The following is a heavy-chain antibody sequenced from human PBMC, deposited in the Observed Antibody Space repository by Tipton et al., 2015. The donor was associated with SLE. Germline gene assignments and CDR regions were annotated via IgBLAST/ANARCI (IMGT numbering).Heavy chain of an antibody. J-gene: IGHJ4*02. V-gene: IGHV4-30-2*01. Sequence: TLSLTCAVSGDSINSGDYSWSWIRQPPGKGLEWIATIYHSGSTYYNPSLNSRVTISVDTSKNQFSLNLNSVTAADTAVYFCARGLVGARRTVFDYWGQGILVTVSS. D-gene: IGHD1-26*01. CDR2: IYHSGST. CDR3: ARGLVGARRTVFDY. CDR1: GDSINSGDYS.